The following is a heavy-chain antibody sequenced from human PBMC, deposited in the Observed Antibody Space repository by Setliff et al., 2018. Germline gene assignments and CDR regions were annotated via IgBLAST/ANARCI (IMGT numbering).Heavy chain of an antibody. D-gene: IGHD3-3*01. CDR1: GFTFSAYS. V-gene: IGHV3-21*01. CDR3: ARAVTIFGVITPIYFYYMDV. CDR2: SSSTGRYT. Sequence: GGSLRLSCAASGFTFSAYSMNWVRQAPGKGLEWVSSSSSTGRYTFYADSVKGRFTVSKDNAKNSLYLEMNSLRAEDTALFYCARAVTIFGVITPIYFYYMDVWGKGTTVTVSS. J-gene: IGHJ6*03.